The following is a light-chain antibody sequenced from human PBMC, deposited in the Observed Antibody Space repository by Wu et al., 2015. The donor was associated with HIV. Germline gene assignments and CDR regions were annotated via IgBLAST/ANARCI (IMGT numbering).Light chain of an antibody. J-gene: IGKJ1*01. CDR1: QSVSSN. CDR2: GAS. V-gene: IGKV3D-20*02. Sequence: EIVMTQSPATLSVSPGERATLSCRASQSVSSNLAWYQQKPGQAPRLLIYGASSRATGIPDRFSGSGSGTDFTLTISRLEPEDFAVYYCQQRSNWPTFGQGTKVEIK. CDR3: QQRSNWPT.